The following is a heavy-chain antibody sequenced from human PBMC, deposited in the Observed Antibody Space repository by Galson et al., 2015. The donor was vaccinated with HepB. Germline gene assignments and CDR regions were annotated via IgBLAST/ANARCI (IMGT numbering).Heavy chain of an antibody. J-gene: IGHJ4*02. CDR1: GYTFTSYD. CDR2: MNPNDGYT. V-gene: IGHV1-8*01. CDR3: ARGFRTVVVPAASPH. Sequence: SVKVSCKASGYTFTSYDINWVRQATGQGLEWMGWMNPNDGYTGYAQMFQGRVTMTRNTSISTAYMELGSLRSDDTAVYYCARGFRTVVVPAASPHWGQGTLVAVSS. D-gene: IGHD2-2*01.